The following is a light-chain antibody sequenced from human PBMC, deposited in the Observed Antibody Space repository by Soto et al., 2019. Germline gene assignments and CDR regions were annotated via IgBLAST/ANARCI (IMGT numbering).Light chain of an antibody. V-gene: IGKV1-6*01. CDR3: LQDYIYPYT. CDR2: GTS. Sequence: AIQMTQSPSSLSVSVGHRVTFTCRPSQDIRNDVGWYQQKPGKAPKLLIYGTSNLQSGVPSRFSGSGSGKDFTLTISSLQPEDFAIYYCLQDYIYPYTFGQGTRLEIK. J-gene: IGKJ5*01. CDR1: QDIRND.